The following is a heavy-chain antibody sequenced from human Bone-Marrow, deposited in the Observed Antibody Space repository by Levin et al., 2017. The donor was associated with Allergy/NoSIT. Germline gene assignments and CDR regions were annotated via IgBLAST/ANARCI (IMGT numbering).Heavy chain of an antibody. V-gene: IGHV3-66*01. CDR1: DFSVGDYY. CDR2: IYSGGRR. Sequence: GESLKISCAASDFSVGDYYMSWVRQAPGKGLDWVSLIYSGGRRDYAESVKGRFTISRDSSKNTLYLQMNSLRAEDSAVYYCVARSNGLDVWGQGTTVTVS. D-gene: IGHD6-6*01. J-gene: IGHJ6*02. CDR3: VARSNGLDV.